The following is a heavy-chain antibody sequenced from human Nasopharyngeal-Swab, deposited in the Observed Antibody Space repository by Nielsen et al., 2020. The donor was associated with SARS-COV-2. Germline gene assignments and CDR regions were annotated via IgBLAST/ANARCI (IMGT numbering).Heavy chain of an antibody. J-gene: IGHJ4*02. CDR1: GGSFSGYY. CDR3: AHRKVLVGSYSY. CDR2: IYWDDDK. Sequence: TLSLTCAVYGGSFSGYYWSWIRQPPGKALEWLALIYWDDDKRYSPSLKSRLTITKDTSKNQVVLTMTNMDPVDTATYYCAHRKVLVGSYSYWGQGTLVTVSS. D-gene: IGHD2-15*01. V-gene: IGHV2-5*08.